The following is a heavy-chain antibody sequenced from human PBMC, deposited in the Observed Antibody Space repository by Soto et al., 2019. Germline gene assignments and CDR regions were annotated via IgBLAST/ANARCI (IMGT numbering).Heavy chain of an antibody. Sequence: SETLSLTCTVSGGSISSGDYYWSWIRQPPGKGLEWIGYIYYSGSTYYNPSLKSRVTISVDTSKNQFSLKLSSVTAADTAVYYWARAVTMIVGFFSALDCFDPWGQGTLVTVSS. D-gene: IGHD3-22*01. CDR3: ARAVTMIVGFFSALDCFDP. CDR1: GGSISSGDYY. V-gene: IGHV4-30-4*01. J-gene: IGHJ5*02. CDR2: IYYSGST.